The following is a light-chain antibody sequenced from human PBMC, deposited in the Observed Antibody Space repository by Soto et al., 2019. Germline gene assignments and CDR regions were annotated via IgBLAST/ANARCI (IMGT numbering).Light chain of an antibody. CDR2: GVT. J-gene: IGLJ1*01. Sequence: QSALTQPASVSGSPGQSITISCTGTSRDIGTSNLVSWYQQYPGKAPKLMIYGVTTGPSGISYRCSGSKSGNTASLAISGLHPGDDAGYYCYSFSGISTSLFVFGTGTKVTVL. CDR1: SRDIGTSNL. CDR3: YSFSGISTSLFV. V-gene: IGLV2-23*02.